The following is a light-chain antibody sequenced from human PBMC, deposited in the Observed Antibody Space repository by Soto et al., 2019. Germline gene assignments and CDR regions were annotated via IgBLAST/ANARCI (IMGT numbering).Light chain of an antibody. J-gene: IGKJ1*01. CDR2: VAS. V-gene: IGKV3-20*01. Sequence: EIVLTQSPGTLSLSPGERAALSCRASQTVRNNYLASYQQKPCQTPTLIIYVASSTATVIPDRFRASVSVTDFTLTISRLGTEDIALYFSQQYGISTPWTFGQGTKV. CDR1: QTVRNNY. CDR3: QQYGISTPWT.